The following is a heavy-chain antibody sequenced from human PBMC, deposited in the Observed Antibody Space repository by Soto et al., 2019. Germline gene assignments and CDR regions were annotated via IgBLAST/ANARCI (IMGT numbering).Heavy chain of an antibody. V-gene: IGHV1-18*01. CDR1: GYTFTTSG. CDR3: ASQGSWPYYYYGLDV. J-gene: IGHJ6*02. Sequence: QVQLVQSGPEVRKPGASVKVSCEASGYTFTTSGISWVRQVPGKGLEWMGWISTYNGDTNSAQNFQGRVLMTADTSTGRAYMELMSLKSEDTAVYYCASQGSWPYYYYGLDVLGQGTPVTVSS. CDR2: ISTYNGDT. D-gene: IGHD1-26*01.